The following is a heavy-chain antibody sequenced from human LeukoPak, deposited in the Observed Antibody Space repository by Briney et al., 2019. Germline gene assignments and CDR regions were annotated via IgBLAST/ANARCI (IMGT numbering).Heavy chain of an antibody. D-gene: IGHD4-17*01. Sequence: SETLSLTCAVYGGSFSGYYWSWIRQPSGKGLEWIGYIYYSGSTNYNPSLKSRVTISVDTSKNQFSLKLSSVTAADTAVYYCARLTTVTTYYYYGMDVWGQGTTVTVSS. V-gene: IGHV4-59*08. J-gene: IGHJ6*02. CDR2: IYYSGST. CDR1: GGSFSGYY. CDR3: ARLTTVTTYYYYGMDV.